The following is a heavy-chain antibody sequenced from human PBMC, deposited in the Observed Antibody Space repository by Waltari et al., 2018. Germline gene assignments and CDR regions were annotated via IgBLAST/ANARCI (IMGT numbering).Heavy chain of an antibody. V-gene: IGHV1-24*01. CDR1: GYTITELS. CDR2: FDPEDGET. CDR3: ATERGFWSGYYFVRTRWFDP. Sequence: QVQLVQSGAEVKKPGASVKVSCKVSGYTITELSMQLVRQAPGTGLEWMGGFDPEDGETIYAQKFQGRVTMTEDTSTDTAYMELSSLRSEDTAVYYCATERGFWSGYYFVRTRWFDPWGQGTLVTVSS. J-gene: IGHJ5*02. D-gene: IGHD3-3*01.